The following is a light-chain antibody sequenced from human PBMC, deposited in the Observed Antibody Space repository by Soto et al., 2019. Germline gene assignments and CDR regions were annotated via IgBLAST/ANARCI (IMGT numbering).Light chain of an antibody. V-gene: IGKV1-39*01. CDR2: AAS. CDR1: QSSTGN. CDR3: QQRQNIPPS. Sequence: DIQMTQSPSSLSASVGDRVMITCRASQSSTGNLNWYQQKRGKAPKLLIYAASNWQSGVPSRFSGSGSGTEFTLTISSLQPEDCATYFCQQRQNIPPSFGQGTKLEIK. J-gene: IGKJ2*01.